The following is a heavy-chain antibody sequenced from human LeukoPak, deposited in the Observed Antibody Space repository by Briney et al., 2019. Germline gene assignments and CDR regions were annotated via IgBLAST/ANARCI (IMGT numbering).Heavy chain of an antibody. CDR3: ARRHLPVDGTGRDDY. V-gene: IGHV3-74*01. J-gene: IGHJ4*02. Sequence: GGSLRLSCTASGFTFSSYWMHWVRQAPGKGLVWVSRINGDGSSTSYADSVKGRFTISRDNAKNTLYLQMNSLRTEDTSVYYCARRHLPVDGTGRDDYWGQGTLVTVSS. CDR2: INGDGSST. D-gene: IGHD6-19*01. CDR1: GFTFSSYW.